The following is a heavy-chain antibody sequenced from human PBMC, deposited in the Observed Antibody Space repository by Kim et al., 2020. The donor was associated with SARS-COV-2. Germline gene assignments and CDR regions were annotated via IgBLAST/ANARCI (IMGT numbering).Heavy chain of an antibody. V-gene: IGHV1-8*01. Sequence: NSGNTGYAQKFQGRVTMTRNTSRSTAYMELSSLRSEDTAVYYCARGPFDPWGQGTLVTVSS. CDR2: NSGNT. J-gene: IGHJ5*02. CDR3: ARGPFDP.